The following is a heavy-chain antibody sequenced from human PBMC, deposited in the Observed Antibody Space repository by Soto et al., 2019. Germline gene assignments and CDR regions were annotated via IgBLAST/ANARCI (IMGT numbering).Heavy chain of an antibody. CDR1: GGSISSGGYS. CDR3: ARVIRGYDYCSGGSCSGWFDP. V-gene: IGHV4-30-2*01. D-gene: IGHD2-15*01. Sequence: KSSETLSLTCAVSGGSISSGGYSWSWIRQPPGKGLEWIGYIYHSGSTYYNPSLKSRVTISVDRSKNQFSLKLSSVTAADTAVYYCARVIRGYDYCSGGSCSGWFDPWGQGTLVTVSS. CDR2: IYHSGST. J-gene: IGHJ5*02.